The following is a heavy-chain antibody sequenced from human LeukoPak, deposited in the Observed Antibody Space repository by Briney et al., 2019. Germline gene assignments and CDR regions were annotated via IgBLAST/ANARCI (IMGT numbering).Heavy chain of an antibody. V-gene: IGHV1-46*01. CDR1: GYTFTSYY. J-gene: IGHJ4*02. CDR2: INPSGGST. CDR3: ARRMLPGDPTYYFDY. Sequence: GASVKVSCKASGYTFTSYYMHWVRQAPGQGLEWMGIINPSGGSTSYAQKFQGRVTMTRDTSTSTVYMELSSLRSEDTAVYYCARRMLPGDPTYYFDYWGQGTLVTVSS. D-gene: IGHD4-17*01.